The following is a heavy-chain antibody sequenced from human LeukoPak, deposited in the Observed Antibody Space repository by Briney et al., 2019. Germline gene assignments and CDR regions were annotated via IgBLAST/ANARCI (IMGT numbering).Heavy chain of an antibody. V-gene: IGHV3-30-3*01. J-gene: IGHJ4*02. CDR1: GFTFSGYA. CDR3: ARAWMATNIDY. Sequence: GGSLRLSCAASGFTFSGYAMHWVRQAPGKGLEWVSVISYDGSNKYCADSVKGRFTISRDNSKNTLYLQMSSLRAEDTAVYYCARAWMATNIDYWGQGTLVTVSS. CDR2: ISYDGSNK. D-gene: IGHD5-24*01.